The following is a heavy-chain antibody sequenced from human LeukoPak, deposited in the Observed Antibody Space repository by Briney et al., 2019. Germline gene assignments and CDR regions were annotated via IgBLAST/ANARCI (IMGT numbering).Heavy chain of an antibody. V-gene: IGHV4-61*02. J-gene: IGHJ2*01. CDR3: ARERYFDL. CDR2: IYTSGST. CDR1: GGSISSGSYY. Sequence: SETLSLTCTVSGGSISSGSYYWSWIRQPAGKGLEWIRRIYTSGSTNYNPSLKSRVTISVDTSKNQFSLKLSSVTAADTAVYYCARERYFDLWGRGTLVTVSS.